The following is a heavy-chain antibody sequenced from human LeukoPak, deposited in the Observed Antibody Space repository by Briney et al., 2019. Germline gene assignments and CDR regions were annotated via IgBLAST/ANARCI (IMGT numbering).Heavy chain of an antibody. V-gene: IGHV3-23*01. Sequence: GGSLRLSCAASGFTFSSYAMSWVRQAPGKGLEWVSAISGSGGSTYYADSVKGRFTISRDNSKNTLYLQMNSLRAEDTAVYYCAKSTSMIVVVIKEEGPDYWGQGTLVTVTS. J-gene: IGHJ4*02. D-gene: IGHD3-22*01. CDR3: AKSTSMIVVVIKEEGPDY. CDR1: GFTFSSYA. CDR2: ISGSGGST.